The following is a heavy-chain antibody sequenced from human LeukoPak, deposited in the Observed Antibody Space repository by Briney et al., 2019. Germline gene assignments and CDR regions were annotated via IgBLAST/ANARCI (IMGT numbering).Heavy chain of an antibody. D-gene: IGHD6-19*01. CDR1: GYTFTSYD. CDR3: ARAGRRKRPDYYYDMDV. CDR2: MNPNRGNT. Sequence: ASVKVSRKASGYTFTSYDINWVRQATGQGLEWMGWMNPNRGNTGYAQKFQGRVTMTRNTSITTAYIELSSLRSGDAAVYYCARAGRRKRPDYYYDMDVWGKGTTVTVSS. V-gene: IGHV1-8*01. J-gene: IGHJ6*04.